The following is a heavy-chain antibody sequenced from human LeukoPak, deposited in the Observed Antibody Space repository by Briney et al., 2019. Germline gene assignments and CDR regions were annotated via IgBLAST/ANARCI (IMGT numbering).Heavy chain of an antibody. V-gene: IGHV5-51*01. J-gene: IGHJ5*02. CDR1: GYSFTSYW. D-gene: IGHD6-19*01. CDR2: IYPGDSDT. CDR3: ARQSRLVPMGADTPFDP. Sequence: KRGESLKISCKGSGYSFTSYWIGWVRQMPGKGLEWMGIIYPGDSDTRYSPSFQGQVTISADKSISTAYLQWSSLKASDTAMYYCARQSRLVPMGADTPFDPWGQGTLVTVSS.